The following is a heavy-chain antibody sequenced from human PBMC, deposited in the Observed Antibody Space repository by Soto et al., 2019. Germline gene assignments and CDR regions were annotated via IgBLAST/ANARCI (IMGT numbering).Heavy chain of an antibody. Sequence: VQLLESGGGLVQPGGSLRLSCAASGFTFSSYVMSWVRQAPGKGLEWVAVISYDGSNKYYADSVKGRFTISRDNSKNTLYLQMNSLRAEDTAVYYCAKDHVAVFGVVIIPGGFDYWGQGALVTVSS. D-gene: IGHD3-3*01. CDR3: AKDHVAVFGVVIIPGGFDY. J-gene: IGHJ4*02. CDR2: ISYDGSNK. V-gene: IGHV3-30*18. CDR1: GFTFSSYV.